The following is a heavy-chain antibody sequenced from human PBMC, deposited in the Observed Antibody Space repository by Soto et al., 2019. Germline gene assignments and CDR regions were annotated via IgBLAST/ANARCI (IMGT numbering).Heavy chain of an antibody. V-gene: IGHV5-51*01. J-gene: IGHJ3*02. CDR3: ARHKGYDSSGYDNALDI. CDR2: IYPGDSDT. Sequence: PGESLKISCKGSGYSFTSYWIGWVRQMPGKVLEWMGIIYPGDSDTRYSPSFQGQVTISADKSISTAYLQWSSLKASDTAMYYCARHKGYDSSGYDNALDIWGQGXMVTVSS. D-gene: IGHD3-22*01. CDR1: GYSFTSYW.